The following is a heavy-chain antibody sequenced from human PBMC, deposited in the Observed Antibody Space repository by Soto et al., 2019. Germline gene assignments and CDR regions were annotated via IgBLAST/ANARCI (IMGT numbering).Heavy chain of an antibody. CDR2: ISSSSSYI. Sequence: EVQLVESGGGLVKPGGSLRLSCAASGFTFSSYSMNWVRQAPGKGLEWVSSISSSSSYIYYADSVKGRFTISRDNAKNSLYLKMNSLRAEDTAVYYCARDGLARGYGMDVSGQGTTVTVSS. J-gene: IGHJ6*02. CDR1: GFTFSSYS. V-gene: IGHV3-21*01. D-gene: IGHD1-26*01. CDR3: ARDGLARGYGMDV.